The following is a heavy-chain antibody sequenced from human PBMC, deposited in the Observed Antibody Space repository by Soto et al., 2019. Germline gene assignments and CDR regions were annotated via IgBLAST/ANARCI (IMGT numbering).Heavy chain of an antibody. D-gene: IGHD2-15*01. Sequence: KTSETLSLTCTVSGGSISSCYWSWIRKPAGKGLAWIGRIYTSGSSNYNPSLKSRVTMSVDKSTNQFSLKLSSVPASDSAVYYCARVSVVVVAATRHYSYYGMDVWGQGTTVTVSS. V-gene: IGHV4-4*07. CDR1: GGSISSCY. CDR3: ARVSVVVVAATRHYSYYGMDV. J-gene: IGHJ6*02. CDR2: IYTSGSS.